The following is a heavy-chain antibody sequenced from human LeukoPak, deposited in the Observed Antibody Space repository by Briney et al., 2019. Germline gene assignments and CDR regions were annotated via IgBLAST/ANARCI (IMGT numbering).Heavy chain of an antibody. CDR2: ISYDGRNK. Sequence: GGSLRLSCAPSGFTFSSYGLHWVRQAPGKGLEWVAVISYDGRNKHYPDSVKGRFTISRDISTDTLWLQMDSLRTEDTAVYYCAKGPLRGTAAAIDYWGQGTLVTVSS. J-gene: IGHJ4*02. CDR1: GFTFSSYG. D-gene: IGHD2-2*01. V-gene: IGHV3-30*18. CDR3: AKGPLRGTAAAIDY.